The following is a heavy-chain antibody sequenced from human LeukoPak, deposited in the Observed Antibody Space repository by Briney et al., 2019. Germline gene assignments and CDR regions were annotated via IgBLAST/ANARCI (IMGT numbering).Heavy chain of an antibody. CDR1: GGSISGSSDY. V-gene: IGHV4-39*07. D-gene: IGHD6-13*01. CDR2: LYSGGNT. CDR3: ARDAQYSSSWSRHMDV. Sequence: SETLSLTCTVSGGSISGSSDYWGWIRQPPGKGLDWIGSLYSGGNTYYNPSLKSRVTISVDRSKNQFSLKLSSVTAADTAVYYCARDAQYSSSWSRHMDVWGKGTTVTVSS. J-gene: IGHJ6*03.